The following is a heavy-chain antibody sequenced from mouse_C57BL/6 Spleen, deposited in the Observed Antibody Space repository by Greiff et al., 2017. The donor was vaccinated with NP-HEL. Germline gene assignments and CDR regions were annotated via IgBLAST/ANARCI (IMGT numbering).Heavy chain of an antibody. J-gene: IGHJ4*01. D-gene: IGHD2-4*01. CDR2: IRSKSNNYAT. CDR3: VRQIYYDYAMDY. Sequence: DVQLQESGGGLVQPKGSLKLSCAASGFSFNTYAMNWVRQAPGKGLEWVARIRSKSNNYATYYANSVKDRFTISRDDSESMLYLQMNNLKTEDTAMYYCVRQIYYDYAMDYWGQGTSVTVSS. V-gene: IGHV10-1*01. CDR1: GFSFNTYA.